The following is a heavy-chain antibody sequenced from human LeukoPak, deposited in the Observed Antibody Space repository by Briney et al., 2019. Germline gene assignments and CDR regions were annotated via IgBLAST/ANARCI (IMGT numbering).Heavy chain of an antibody. CDR3: ARLSFLYYFDY. V-gene: IGHV4-39*01. CDR1: GGSISSSSYY. J-gene: IGHJ4*02. CDR2: IYYSGST. Sequence: SETLSLSCTVSGGSISSSSYYWGWIRQPPGKGLEWIGSIYYSGSTYYNPSLKSRVTISVDTSKNQFSLKLSSVTAADTAVYYCARLSFLYYFDYWGQGTLVTVSS.